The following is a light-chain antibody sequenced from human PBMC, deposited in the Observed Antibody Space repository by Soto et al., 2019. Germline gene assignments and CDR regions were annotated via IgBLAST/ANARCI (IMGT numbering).Light chain of an antibody. CDR2: DVI. CDR3: CSYAGSYRVL. V-gene: IGLV2-11*01. CDR1: SSDVGGYAY. J-gene: IGLJ2*01. Sequence: QSALTQPRSVSGSPGQSVTMSCTGTSSDVGGYAYVSWYQQHPGIAPKLMIYDVIKRASGVPDRFSGSKSGNTASLTISGLQAEDEADYYCCSYAGSYRVLFGGGTKVNVL.